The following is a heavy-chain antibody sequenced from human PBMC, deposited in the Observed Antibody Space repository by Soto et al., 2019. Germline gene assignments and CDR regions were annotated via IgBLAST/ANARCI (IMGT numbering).Heavy chain of an antibody. Sequence: QVHLVESGGGVVQPGRSLRLSCAASGFTFNRFGMHWVRQAPGKGLEWVAVISYDGNNKYYADSVKGRFTISRDNSQDTLYLQMNSLIPEDTAMYYCAKAVDISVRGVPPSDYWGQGTLVTVSS. CDR3: AKAVDISVRGVPPSDY. CDR1: GFTFNRFG. CDR2: ISYDGNNK. D-gene: IGHD3-10*02. J-gene: IGHJ4*02. V-gene: IGHV3-30*18.